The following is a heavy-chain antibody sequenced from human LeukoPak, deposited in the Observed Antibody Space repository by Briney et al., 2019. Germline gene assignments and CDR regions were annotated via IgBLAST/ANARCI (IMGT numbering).Heavy chain of an antibody. D-gene: IGHD6-19*01. J-gene: IGHJ3*02. CDR2: IYYSEST. Sequence: PSETLSLTCTVSGGSISSYYWSWIRQPPGKGLEWIGYIYYSESTNYNPSLKSRVTISVDTSKNQFSLKLSSVTAADTAVYYCARMYSSGYDAFDIWGQGTMVTVSS. CDR1: GGSISSYY. V-gene: IGHV4-59*01. CDR3: ARMYSSGYDAFDI.